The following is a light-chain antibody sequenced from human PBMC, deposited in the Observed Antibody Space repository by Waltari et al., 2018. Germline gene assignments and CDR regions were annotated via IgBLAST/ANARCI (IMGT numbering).Light chain of an antibody. V-gene: IGKV4-1*01. CDR3: QQCYATPFT. J-gene: IGKJ3*01. CDR2: WAS. CDR1: QSLLKSSNNKYY. Sequence: DIVMTQSPDSLAVSLGERATINCKSSQSLLKSSNNKYYLAWYQQKPRHPPKLLIYWASTRESGVPDRFSGSGSGTDFTLTISSLQAEDVAVYYCQQCYATPFTFGPGTKVDIK.